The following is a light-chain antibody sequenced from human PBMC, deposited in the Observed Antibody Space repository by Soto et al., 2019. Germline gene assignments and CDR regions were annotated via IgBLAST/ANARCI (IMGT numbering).Light chain of an antibody. CDR1: QSISSW. V-gene: IGKV1-5*03. CDR2: KSS. J-gene: IGKJ1*01. Sequence: DIQMTQSPSTLSASVGDRVTITCRASQSISSWLAWYQQKSGKAPKLLIYKSSSLESGVPSTFSGSGAGTEFTLTISSLQRDDFATYYCQQYNRYWRFGQGTKVEIK. CDR3: QQYNRYWR.